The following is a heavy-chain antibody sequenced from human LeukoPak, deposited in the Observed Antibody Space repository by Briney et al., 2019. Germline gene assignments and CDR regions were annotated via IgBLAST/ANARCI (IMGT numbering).Heavy chain of an antibody. D-gene: IGHD2-15*01. Sequence: PGGSLRLSCAASGFTVSGSYMSGGRQAPRKGLEWGSGIYSGGSTLYAGSVEGRVPISRDNSKNTLYLQMHSLRAEDTAVYYCPRVPTVGSGGYQFDYWGQGTLVSVSS. CDR3: PRVPTVGSGGYQFDY. J-gene: IGHJ4*02. V-gene: IGHV3-66*01. CDR1: GFTVSGSY. CDR2: IYSGGST.